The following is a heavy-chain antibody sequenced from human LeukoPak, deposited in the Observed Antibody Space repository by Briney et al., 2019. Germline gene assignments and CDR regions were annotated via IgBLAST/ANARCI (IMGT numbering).Heavy chain of an antibody. J-gene: IGHJ4*02. Sequence: PGGSLRLSCAASGFTFSNYWMSWVRQAPGKGLEWVANIKSDGSEKYYVDSVNGRFTISRDNGKSSLYLQMNSLRADDTAVYYCASLMARGVIWIDSWGQGTLVTVSS. D-gene: IGHD3-10*01. CDR2: IKSDGSEK. CDR1: GFTFSNYW. V-gene: IGHV3-7*03. CDR3: ASLMARGVIWIDS.